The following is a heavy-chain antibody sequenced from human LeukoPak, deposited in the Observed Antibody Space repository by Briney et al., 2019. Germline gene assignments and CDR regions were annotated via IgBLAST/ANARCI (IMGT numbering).Heavy chain of an antibody. CDR1: GGSISSGNYY. J-gene: IGHJ5*02. D-gene: IGHD1-26*01. CDR3: ARAGGGGSYYPWFDP. V-gene: IGHV4-30-4*08. CDR2: IYYSGST. Sequence: SQTLSLTCTVSGGSISSGNYYWSWIRQPPEKGLEWIGYIYYSGSTYYNPSLKSRVTISVDTSKNQFSLKLSSVTAADTAVYYCARAGGGGSYYPWFDPWGQGTLVTVSS.